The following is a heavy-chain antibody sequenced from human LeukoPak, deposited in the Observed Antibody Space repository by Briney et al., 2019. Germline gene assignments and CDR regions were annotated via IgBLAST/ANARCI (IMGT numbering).Heavy chain of an antibody. Sequence: GGSLRLSCAASGFTFSSYGMHWVRQAPGKGLEWVAVISYDGSDKYYADSVKGRFTISRDKSENTLYLQMNSLRAEDTAVYYCAKDWEYSSGWGARYFDHWGQGTLVTVSS. V-gene: IGHV3-30*18. D-gene: IGHD6-25*01. J-gene: IGHJ4*02. CDR1: GFTFSSYG. CDR3: AKDWEYSSGWGARYFDH. CDR2: ISYDGSDK.